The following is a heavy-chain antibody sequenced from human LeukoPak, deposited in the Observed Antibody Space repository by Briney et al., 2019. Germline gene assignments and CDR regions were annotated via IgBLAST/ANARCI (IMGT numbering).Heavy chain of an antibody. CDR2: IYYSGST. D-gene: IGHD1-26*01. V-gene: IGHV4-39*07. CDR1: GGSISSSSYY. J-gene: IGHJ6*03. CDR3: ARSRAEWEPATRNFYYYYMDV. Sequence: SETLSLTCTVSGGSISSSSYYWGWIRQPPGKGLEWIGSIYYSGSTYYNPSLKSRVTISVDTSKNQFSLKLSSVTAADTAVYYCARSRAEWEPATRNFYYYYMDVWGKGTTVTVSS.